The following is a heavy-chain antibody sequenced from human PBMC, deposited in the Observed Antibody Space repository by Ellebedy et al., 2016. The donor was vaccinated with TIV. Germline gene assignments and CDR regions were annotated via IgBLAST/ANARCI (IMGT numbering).Heavy chain of an antibody. Sequence: GESLKISXAASGLTFTNAWMSWVRQAPGKGLEWVSSISGNGVTTYDADSVKGRFTISRDNSKNTLYLQMNGLRGEDTATYYCAKGKGSSDAFDFWGQGTVVAVS. V-gene: IGHV3-23*01. CDR2: ISGNGVTT. CDR1: GLTFTNAW. CDR3: AKGKGSSDAFDF. J-gene: IGHJ3*01.